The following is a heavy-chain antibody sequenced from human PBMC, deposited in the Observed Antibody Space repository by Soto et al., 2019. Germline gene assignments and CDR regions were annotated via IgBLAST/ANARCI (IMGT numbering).Heavy chain of an antibody. CDR1: GGSISSSSYY. V-gene: IGHV4-39*01. CDR2: IYYSGST. D-gene: IGHD4-17*01. Sequence: QLQLQESGPGLVKPSETLSLTCTVSGGSISSSSYYWGWIRQPPGKGLEWIGSIYYSGSTYYNPSLKSRVTISVDTSKNQCSLKLSSVTAADTAVYYCASGYGDCLPDWFDPWGQGTLVTVSS. J-gene: IGHJ5*02. CDR3: ASGYGDCLPDWFDP.